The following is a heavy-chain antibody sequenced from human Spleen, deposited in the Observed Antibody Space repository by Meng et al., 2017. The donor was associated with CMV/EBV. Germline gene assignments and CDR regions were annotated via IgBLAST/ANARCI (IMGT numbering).Heavy chain of an antibody. D-gene: IGHD2-2*03. Sequence: GESLKISCAGSGFTFSSYEMNWVRQAPGKGLEWVSYISSSGNIKYYADSVKGRFTISRDNAKNSLYLQMNSLRADDTAVYYCARDWMDYYYYGMDVWGQGTTVTVSS. V-gene: IGHV3-48*03. J-gene: IGHJ6*02. CDR1: GFTFSSYE. CDR3: ARDWMDYYYYGMDV. CDR2: ISSSGNIK.